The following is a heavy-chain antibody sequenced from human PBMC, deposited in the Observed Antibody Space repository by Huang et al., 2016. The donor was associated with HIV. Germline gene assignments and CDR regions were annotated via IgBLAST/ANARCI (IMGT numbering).Heavy chain of an antibody. CDR3: ARSGFGVVITTTLDYYYMDV. CDR2: IRVENGDT. D-gene: IGHD3-3*01. J-gene: IGHJ6*03. V-gene: IGHV1-18*01. Sequence: QVQLVQSGAEVKKPGASVKVSCEASNYNFGSHGISWVRQAPGQGLEWMGWIRVENGDTKYAQKCQGRVTMTRETSTRTAYMELTSLRFDDTAVYYCARSGFGVVITTTLDYYYMDVWGTGTTVTVSS. CDR1: NYNFGSHG.